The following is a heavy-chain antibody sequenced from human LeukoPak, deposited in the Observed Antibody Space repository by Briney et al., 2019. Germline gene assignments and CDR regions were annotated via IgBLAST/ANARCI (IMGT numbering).Heavy chain of an antibody. J-gene: IGHJ4*02. Sequence: SETLSLTCTVSGGSISSSSYYWGWIRQPPGKGLEWIGSIYYSGSTYYNPSLKSRVTISVDTSKNQFSLKLSSVIAADTAMYYCARHLPSEVQLERRGVDYWGQGTLVTVSS. V-gene: IGHV4-39*01. CDR2: IYYSGST. D-gene: IGHD1-1*01. CDR1: GGSISSSSYY. CDR3: ARHLPSEVQLERRGVDY.